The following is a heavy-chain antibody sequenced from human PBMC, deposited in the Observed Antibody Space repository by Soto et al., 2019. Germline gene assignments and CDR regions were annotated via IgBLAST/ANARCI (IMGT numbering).Heavy chain of an antibody. CDR1: GDSVSSSHYY. J-gene: IGHJ4*02. D-gene: IGHD6-19*01. CDR2: VYYSGST. CDR3: ARHPTFSGWEYYFDY. V-gene: IGHV4-39*01. Sequence: QLQLQESGPGLVKPSETLSVTCTVSGDSVSSSHYYWGWIRLPPGKGLEWIGSVYYSGSTYYNPSLKRRVPLSVDTSQNQFSLKLGSVTAADAAIYYCARHPTFSGWEYYFDYWGQGTLVTVSS.